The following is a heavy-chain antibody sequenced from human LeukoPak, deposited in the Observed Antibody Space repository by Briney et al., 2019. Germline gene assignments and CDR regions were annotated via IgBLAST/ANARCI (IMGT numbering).Heavy chain of an antibody. CDR3: ARGSTYYDFWSGYFNWFDP. V-gene: IGHV4-34*01. CDR1: GGSFSGYY. J-gene: IGHJ5*02. D-gene: IGHD3-3*01. Sequence: SETLSLTCAVYGGSFSGYYWSWIRQPPGKGLEWIGEINHSGSTNYNPSLKSRVTISVDTSKNQFSLKLSSVTAADTAVYYCARGSTYYDFWSGYFNWFDPWGQGTLVTVSS. CDR2: INHSGST.